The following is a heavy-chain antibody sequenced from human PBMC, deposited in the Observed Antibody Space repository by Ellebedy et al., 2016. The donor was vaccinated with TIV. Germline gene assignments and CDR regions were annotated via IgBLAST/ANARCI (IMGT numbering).Heavy chain of an antibody. D-gene: IGHD5-18*01. Sequence: GESLKISXAASGFTFTNYAMTWVRQAPGKGLEWVSTTSGSGVTTNYADSVKGRFTSSRDNFKNTLYLQMNSLRAEDTAVYYCAKDPANTSMLSGDGFDIWGQGTMVTVSS. CDR1: GFTFTNYA. CDR3: AKDPANTSMLSGDGFDI. V-gene: IGHV3-23*01. CDR2: TSGSGVTT. J-gene: IGHJ3*02.